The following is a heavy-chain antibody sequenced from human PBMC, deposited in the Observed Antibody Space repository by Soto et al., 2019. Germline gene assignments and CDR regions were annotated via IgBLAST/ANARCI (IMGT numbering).Heavy chain of an antibody. D-gene: IGHD3-10*01. Sequence: PGESLKISCKGSGYSFTSYWISWVRQMPGKGLEWMGRIDPSDSYTNYSPSFQGHVTISADKSISTAYLQWSSLKASDTAMYYCARLRYYGSGSYYPRDYYGMDVWGQGTTVPVSS. CDR2: IDPSDSYT. CDR3: ARLRYYGSGSYYPRDYYGMDV. V-gene: IGHV5-10-1*01. CDR1: GYSFTSYW. J-gene: IGHJ6*02.